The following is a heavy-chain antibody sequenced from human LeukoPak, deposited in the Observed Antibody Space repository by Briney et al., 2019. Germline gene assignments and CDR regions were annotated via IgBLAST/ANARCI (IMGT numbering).Heavy chain of an antibody. CDR1: GFTFNTYS. V-gene: IGHV3-21*01. CDR3: ARAHNIAAAGGDAFDI. D-gene: IGHD6-13*01. J-gene: IGHJ3*02. CDR2: ISSSSSYK. Sequence: GGSLRLSCAASGFTFNTYSMNWVRQAPGKGLEWVSSISSSSSYKYYADSVKGRFTISRDNAKNSLHLQMNSLRAEDTAVYYCARAHNIAAAGGDAFDIWGQGAMVTVSS.